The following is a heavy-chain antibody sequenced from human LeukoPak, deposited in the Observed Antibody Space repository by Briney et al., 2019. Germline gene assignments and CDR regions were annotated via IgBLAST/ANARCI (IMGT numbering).Heavy chain of an antibody. CDR3: ARGRYDIQGAFDI. CDR2: IYSGGST. J-gene: IGHJ3*02. V-gene: IGHV3-53*01. Sequence: PGGSLRLSCAASGFTVSSNYMSWVRQAPGKGLEWVSVIYSGGSTYYADSVKGRFTTSRDNSKNTLYLQMNSLRAEDTAVYYCARGRYDIQGAFDIWGQGTMVTVSS. CDR1: GFTVSSNY. D-gene: IGHD3-9*01.